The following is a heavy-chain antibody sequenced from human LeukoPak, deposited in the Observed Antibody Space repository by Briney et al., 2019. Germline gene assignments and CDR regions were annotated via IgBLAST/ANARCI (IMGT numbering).Heavy chain of an antibody. D-gene: IGHD2-2*01. V-gene: IGHV1-18*01. J-gene: IGHJ4*02. CDR3: ARDPGRYCSSTSCYPDY. CDR1: GYTFTSYG. CDR2: ISACNGNT. Sequence: ASVKVSCKASGYTFTSYGISWVRQAPGQGLEWMGWISACNGNTNYAQKLQGRVTMTTDTSTSTAYMELRSLRSDDTAVYYCARDPGRYCSSTSCYPDYWGQGTLVTVSS.